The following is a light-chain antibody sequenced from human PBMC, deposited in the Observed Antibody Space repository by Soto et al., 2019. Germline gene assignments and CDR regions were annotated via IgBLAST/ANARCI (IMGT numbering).Light chain of an antibody. Sequence: EIVMTQSPATLSVSPGDRATLSCRASQSVGSNLAWYQQKPGQAPRLLIYGASNRATGIPDRFSGSGSGTDFTLTISRLEPEDFAAYYCQQYGSSGTFGQGTKVDIK. V-gene: IGKV3-20*01. CDR1: QSVGSN. CDR2: GAS. J-gene: IGKJ1*01. CDR3: QQYGSSGT.